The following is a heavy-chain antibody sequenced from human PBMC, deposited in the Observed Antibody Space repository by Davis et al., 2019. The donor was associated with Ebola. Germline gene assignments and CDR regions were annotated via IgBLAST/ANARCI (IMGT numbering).Heavy chain of an antibody. CDR3: AKEVSNSFDY. D-gene: IGHD1-1*01. J-gene: IGHJ4*02. Sequence: GESLKISCAASGFTFSAYALTWVRQAPGKGLEWVSTITDISSPIYYGDSVKGRFTTSRDNSRNTLDLQLNSLRAEDTAVYYCAKEVSNSFDYWGQGTLVTVSS. CDR2: ITDISSPI. CDR1: GFTFSAYA. V-gene: IGHV3-23*01.